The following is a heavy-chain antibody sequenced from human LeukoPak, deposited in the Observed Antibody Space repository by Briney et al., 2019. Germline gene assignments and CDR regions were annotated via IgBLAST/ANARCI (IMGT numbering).Heavy chain of an antibody. CDR2: IHYSGNT. CDR1: GGSISSGDYY. Sequence: SQTLSLTCTVSGGSISSGDYYWGWIRQPPGKGLEWIGGIHYSGNTYYNPSLKSRVTISIDTSKNQFSLNLNSVTAADTAVYYCARRRKDLNWFDPWGQGTLVTVSS. J-gene: IGHJ5*02. CDR3: ARRRKDLNWFDP. V-gene: IGHV4-39*01.